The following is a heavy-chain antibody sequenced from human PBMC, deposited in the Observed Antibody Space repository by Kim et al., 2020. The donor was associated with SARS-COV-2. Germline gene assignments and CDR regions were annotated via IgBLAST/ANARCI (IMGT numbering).Heavy chain of an antibody. Sequence: GTTSYAQKFQGRVTMTRDPSTSTVYMELSSLRSEDTAVYYCARGIGDPPSAWGQGTLVTVSS. V-gene: IGHV1-46*01. CDR3: ARGIGDPPSA. CDR2: GTT. J-gene: IGHJ4*02. D-gene: IGHD3-10*01.